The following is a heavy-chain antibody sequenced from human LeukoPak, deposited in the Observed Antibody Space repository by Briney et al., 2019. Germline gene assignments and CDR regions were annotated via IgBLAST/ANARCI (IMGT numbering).Heavy chain of an antibody. V-gene: IGHV4-59*06. Sequence: SETLSLTCTVSGGSISSYYWSWIRQHPGKGLEWIGYIYYSGSTYYNPSLKSRVTISVDTSKNQFSLKLSSVTAADTAVYYCARDRRGYDFWSGYYSYYYYGMDVWGQGTTVTVSS. J-gene: IGHJ6*02. CDR2: IYYSGST. CDR3: ARDRRGYDFWSGYYSYYYYGMDV. CDR1: GGSISSYY. D-gene: IGHD3-3*01.